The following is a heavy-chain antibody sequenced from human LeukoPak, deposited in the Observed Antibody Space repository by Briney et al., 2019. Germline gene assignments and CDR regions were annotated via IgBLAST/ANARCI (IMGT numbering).Heavy chain of an antibody. CDR1: GGSISSYY. V-gene: IGHV4-59*01. Sequence: SETLSLTCTVSGGSISSYYWSWIRQPPGKGLEWIGYIYYSGSTNYSPSLKSRVTISVDTSKNQFSLKLSSVTAADTAVYYCACNYYDSSGYRRFDYWGRGTLVTVSS. CDR3: ACNYYDSSGYRRFDY. J-gene: IGHJ4*02. CDR2: IYYSGST. D-gene: IGHD3-22*01.